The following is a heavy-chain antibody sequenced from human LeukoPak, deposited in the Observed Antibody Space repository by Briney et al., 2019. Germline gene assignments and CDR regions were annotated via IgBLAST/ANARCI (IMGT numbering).Heavy chain of an antibody. V-gene: IGHV3-53*01. J-gene: IGHJ2*01. CDR1: GFPASSDH. D-gene: IGHD3-10*01. CDR3: ARDRASGWYIDL. Sequence: PGGSLILPFAASGFPASSDHMTWVRRAPGRGLRWVSVIYSGGSTFYADSVKGRFTISRDNSKNTLYLQMSSLRAEDTAVYYCARDRASGWYIDLWGRGTLVTVSS. CDR2: IYSGGST.